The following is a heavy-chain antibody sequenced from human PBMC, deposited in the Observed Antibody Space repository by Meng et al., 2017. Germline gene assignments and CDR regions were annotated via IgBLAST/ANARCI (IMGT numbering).Heavy chain of an antibody. V-gene: IGHV4-61*01. CDR2: IYYSGST. CDR3: ARETNGSCWEKIGVFDY. D-gene: IGHD6-19*01. J-gene: IGHJ4*02. Sequence: SETLSLTCTVSGGSVSSGSYYWSWIRQPPGKGLEWIGYIYYSGSTNYNPSLKSRVTISVDTVKNQFSLKLSSVTAADTAVYYCARETNGSCWEKIGVFDYWGQGTLVTVSS. CDR1: GGSVSSGSYY.